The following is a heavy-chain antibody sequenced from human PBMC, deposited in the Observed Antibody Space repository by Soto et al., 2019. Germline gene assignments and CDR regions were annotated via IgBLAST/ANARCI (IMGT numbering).Heavy chain of an antibody. J-gene: IGHJ4*02. CDR3: SRRSSGWYFDY. D-gene: IGHD6-19*01. CDR2: ISGSGGSR. V-gene: IGHV3-23*01. CDR1: GFTFSSYA. Sequence: EVQLLESGGGLVQPGGSLRLSCAASGFTFSSYAMSWVRQAPGKGLEWVSVISGSGGSRYYADSVKGRFTISRDKTKNTLYLQMNSLRAEDTAVYYCSRRSSGWYFDYWGQGTLVTVSS.